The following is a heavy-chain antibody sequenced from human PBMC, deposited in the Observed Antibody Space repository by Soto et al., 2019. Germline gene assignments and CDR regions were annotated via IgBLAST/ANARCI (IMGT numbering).Heavy chain of an antibody. CDR1: GGTFSSYA. V-gene: IGHV1-69*13. J-gene: IGHJ4*02. CDR3: AREDGYGGNDY. D-gene: IGHD4-17*01. CDR2: IIPIFGTA. Sequence: VASVKVSCKASGGTFSSYAISWVRQAPGQGLEWMGGIIPIFGTANYAQKFQGRVTITADESTSTAYMELSSLRSEDTAVYYCAREDGYGGNDYWGQGTLVTVSS.